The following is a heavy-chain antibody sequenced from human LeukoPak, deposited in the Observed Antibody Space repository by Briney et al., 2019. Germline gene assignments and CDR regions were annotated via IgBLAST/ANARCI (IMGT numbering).Heavy chain of an antibody. Sequence: SLTLSCAASGFTFLSYRMNWVRQAPGKERAWVSSISSSSSYIYYADSVMGRFTISRDNAQNSLYLQMNSLEAEDTAVFYCARGTSSGWSYFDYWGQGTLVTVSS. CDR2: ISSSSSYI. D-gene: IGHD6-19*01. CDR3: ARGTSSGWSYFDY. V-gene: IGHV3-21*01. CDR1: GFTFLSYR. J-gene: IGHJ4*02.